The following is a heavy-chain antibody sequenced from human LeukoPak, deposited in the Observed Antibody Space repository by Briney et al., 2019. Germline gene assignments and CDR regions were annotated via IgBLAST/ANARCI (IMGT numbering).Heavy chain of an antibody. V-gene: IGHV1-18*01. Sequence: ASVKVSCKAPGYTFTSYGISWVRQAPGQGLEWMGWISAYNGNTNYAQKLQGRVTMTTDTSTSTAYMELRSLRSDDTAVYYCASCLTQYSSSLCAFDIWGQGTMVTVFS. CDR2: ISAYNGNT. J-gene: IGHJ3*02. CDR1: GYTFTSYG. CDR3: ASCLTQYSSSLCAFDI. D-gene: IGHD6-6*01.